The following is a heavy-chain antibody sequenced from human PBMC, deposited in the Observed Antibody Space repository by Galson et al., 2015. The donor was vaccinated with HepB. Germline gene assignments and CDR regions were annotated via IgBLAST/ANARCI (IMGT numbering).Heavy chain of an antibody. J-gene: IGHJ4*02. CDR3: TSQTTVGH. D-gene: IGHD4-23*01. Sequence: SLRLSCAASGFTFSGSVMHWVRQASGKGLEWVGRIKSKTDGYATTYAVSLKGRFTISRDDSKNTAYLQMNSLKTEDTAVYYCTSQTTVGHWGQGTLVTVSS. CDR2: IKSKTDGYAT. CDR1: GFTFSGSV. V-gene: IGHV3-73*01.